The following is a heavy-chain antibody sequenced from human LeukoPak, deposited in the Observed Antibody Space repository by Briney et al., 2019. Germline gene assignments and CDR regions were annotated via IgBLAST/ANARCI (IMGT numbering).Heavy chain of an antibody. D-gene: IGHD3-10*01. J-gene: IGHJ4*02. CDR3: ARGGDRSFDN. CDR1: GFTFSSYG. Sequence: GGSLRLSCAASGFTFSSYGMHWVRQAPGKGLVWVSRINNEGIGTTYADSVEGRFTISRDNAENTVYLQMNSLRAEDTAVYYCARGGDRSFDNWGQGTLVTVSS. CDR2: INNEGIGT. V-gene: IGHV3-74*01.